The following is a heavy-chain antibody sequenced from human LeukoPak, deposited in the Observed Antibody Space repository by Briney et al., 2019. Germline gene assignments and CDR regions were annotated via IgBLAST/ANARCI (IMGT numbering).Heavy chain of an antibody. J-gene: IGHJ4*02. V-gene: IGHV4-39*07. D-gene: IGHD3-22*01. CDR2: IYYNGNT. Sequence: SETLSLTCIVSGGSINSNTYYWGWIRQSPGKGLEWIGSIYYNGNTYYNPSLKSRVTMSVDTSKNHFSLRLTSVTAADTAVYYCARGINISGYSDYWGQGTLVAVSS. CDR3: ARGINISGYSDY. CDR1: GGSINSNTYY.